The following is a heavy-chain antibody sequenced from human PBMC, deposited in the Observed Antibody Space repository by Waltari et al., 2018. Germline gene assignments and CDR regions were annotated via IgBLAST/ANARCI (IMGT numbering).Heavy chain of an antibody. D-gene: IGHD6-6*01. V-gene: IGHV3-23*01. J-gene: IGHJ6*02. CDR3: ARESEYSSKRRGYYYYGMDV. CDR2: INGSGGST. Sequence: EVQLLESGGGLVQPGGSLRLSCAASGFTFSSYAMSWVRQAPGKGLEWVSAINGSGGSTYYADSVKGRFTISRDNAKNTLYLQMNSLRAEDTAVYYCARESEYSSKRRGYYYYGMDVWGQGTTVTVSS. CDR1: GFTFSSYA.